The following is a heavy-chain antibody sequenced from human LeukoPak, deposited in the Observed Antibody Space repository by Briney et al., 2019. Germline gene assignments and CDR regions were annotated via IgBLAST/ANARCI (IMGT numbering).Heavy chain of an antibody. CDR2: IKQDGSEK. Sequence: GGSLRLSCAASGFSFSTYWMSWVRQAPGKGLEWVANIKQDGSEKSYVDSVKGRFTTSRDNAKNSLYLEMKSLRAEDTAVYYCARVSGYNALGWFDPWGQGILVTVSS. CDR1: GFSFSTYW. CDR3: ARVSGYNALGWFDP. J-gene: IGHJ5*02. D-gene: IGHD5-12*01. V-gene: IGHV3-7*04.